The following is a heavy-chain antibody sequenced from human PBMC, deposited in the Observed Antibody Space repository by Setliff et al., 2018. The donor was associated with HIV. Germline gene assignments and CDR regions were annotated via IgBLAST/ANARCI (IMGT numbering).Heavy chain of an antibody. J-gene: IGHJ4*02. CDR2: INHSGST. CDR1: GGSFSGYY. Sequence: SETLSLTCAVYGGSFSGYYWSWIRQPPGKGLEWIGEINHSGSTNYNPSLKSRVTISVDTSKNQFSLKLSSVTAADTAVYYCARGDHRSDRITMVRGVIIKRGGGFDYWGQGTLVTVSS. V-gene: IGHV4-34*01. CDR3: ARGDHRSDRITMVRGVIIKRGGGFDY. D-gene: IGHD3-10*01.